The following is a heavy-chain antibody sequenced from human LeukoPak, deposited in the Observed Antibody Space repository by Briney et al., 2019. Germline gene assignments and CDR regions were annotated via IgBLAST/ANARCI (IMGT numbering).Heavy chain of an antibody. D-gene: IGHD3-3*01. CDR3: ARVDDFWSGYPPFPSDY. CDR2: ISAYNGNT. J-gene: IGHJ4*02. Sequence: GASVKVSCKASGYTFTNYGISWVRQAPGQGLELMGWISAYNGNTNYAQKLQGRVTMTTDTSTNTAYMELRSLRSDDTAVYYCARVDDFWSGYPPFPSDYWGQGTLVTVSS. CDR1: GYTFTNYG. V-gene: IGHV1-18*01.